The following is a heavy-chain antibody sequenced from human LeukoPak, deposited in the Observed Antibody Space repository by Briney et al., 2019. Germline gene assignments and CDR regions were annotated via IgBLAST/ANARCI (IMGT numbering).Heavy chain of an antibody. J-gene: IGHJ4*02. V-gene: IGHV1-18*01. CDR1: GYTFNNYF. D-gene: IGHD2-8*01. CDR2: ISPHSHTT. Sequence: GASVKVSCKASGYTFNNYFISWVRQAPGQGLECVGWISPHSHTTHYAEKLQGRVTMTTDTSTSTVYMELRSLRSDDTAVYFCARGQSMYYWGQGTPVTVSS. CDR3: ARGQSMYY.